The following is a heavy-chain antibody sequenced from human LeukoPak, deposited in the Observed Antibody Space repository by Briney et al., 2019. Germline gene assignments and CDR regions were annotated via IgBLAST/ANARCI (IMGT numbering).Heavy chain of an antibody. D-gene: IGHD3-9*01. Sequence: GGSLRLSCAASGFTVSSNYMSWVRQSPGKRLACVSVIYSVGSTYYADSVKRRFTLFTDTSNNALYLHMNSLRYEYTAVYYCARESPRTGRYFDWLLFGYWGQGTLGTVSS. J-gene: IGHJ4*02. V-gene: IGHV3-66*01. CDR2: IYSVGST. CDR3: ARESPRTGRYFDWLLFGY. CDR1: GFTVSSNY.